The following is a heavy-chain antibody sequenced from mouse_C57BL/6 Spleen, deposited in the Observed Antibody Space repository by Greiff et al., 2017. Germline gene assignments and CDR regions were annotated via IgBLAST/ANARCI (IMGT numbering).Heavy chain of an antibody. CDR2: INPNNGGT. CDR3: ARKNYDYDNDFDV. Sequence: EVQLQQSGPELVKPGASVKISCKASGYTFTDYYMNWVKQSHGKSLEWIGDINPNNGGTSYNQKFKGKATLTVDKSSSTAYMELRSLTSEDSAVYYCARKNYDYDNDFDVWGTGTTVTVSS. CDR1: GYTFTDYY. V-gene: IGHV1-26*01. J-gene: IGHJ1*03. D-gene: IGHD2-4*01.